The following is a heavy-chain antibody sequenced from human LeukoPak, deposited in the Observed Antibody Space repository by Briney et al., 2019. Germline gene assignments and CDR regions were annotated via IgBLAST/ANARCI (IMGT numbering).Heavy chain of an antibody. CDR2: INPSGGST. CDR3: ARDPWCGGGSCYQPYYYYYGMDV. D-gene: IGHD2-15*01. J-gene: IGHJ6*02. Sequence: ASVKVSCKASGYTFTSYYMHWVRQAPGQGLEWMGIINPSGGSTSYAQKFQGRVTMTRDTSTSTVYMELSSLRSEDTAVYYCARDPWCGGGSCYQPYYYYYGMDVWGQGTTVTVSS. CDR1: GYTFTSYY. V-gene: IGHV1-46*01.